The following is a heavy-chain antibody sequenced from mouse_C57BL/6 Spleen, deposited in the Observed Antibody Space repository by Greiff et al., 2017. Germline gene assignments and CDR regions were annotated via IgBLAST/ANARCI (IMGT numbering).Heavy chain of an antibody. CDR2: ISSGDDYI. V-gene: IGHV5-9-1*02. CDR1: GFTFSSYA. D-gene: IGHD5-1*01. Sequence: EVQGVESGEGLVKPGGSLKLSCAASGFTFSSYAMSWVRQTPEKRLEWVAYISSGDDYIYYADTVKGRFTISRDNARNTLYLQMSSLKSEDTAMYYCTRDQTYVDYYAMDYWGQGTSVTVSS. CDR3: TRDQTYVDYYAMDY. J-gene: IGHJ4*01.